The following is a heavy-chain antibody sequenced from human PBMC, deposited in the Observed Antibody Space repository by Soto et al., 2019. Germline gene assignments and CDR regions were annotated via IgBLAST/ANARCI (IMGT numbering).Heavy chain of an antibody. CDR1: GFTFSSYG. D-gene: IGHD3-22*01. Sequence: GGSLRLSCAASGFTFSSYGMHWVRQAPGKGLEWVAVIWYDGSNKYYADSVKGRFTISRDNSKNTLYLQMNSLRAEDTAVYYCARDCAADRMMYYFDYWGQGTLVTVSS. CDR2: IWYDGSNK. J-gene: IGHJ4*02. CDR3: ARDCAADRMMYYFDY. V-gene: IGHV3-33*08.